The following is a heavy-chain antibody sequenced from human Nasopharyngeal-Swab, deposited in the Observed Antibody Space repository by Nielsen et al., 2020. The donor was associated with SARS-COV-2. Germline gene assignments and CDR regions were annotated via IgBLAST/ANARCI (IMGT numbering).Heavy chain of an antibody. CDR2: ISVSGDRT. D-gene: IGHD1-26*01. CDR3: ARGSGGPDY. Sequence: GESLKISCAASDFTFSSYAMSWVRQAPGKGLEWVSVISVSGDRTYYADSVKGRFIISRDNSKNTLYLQMNSLRAEDTAVYYCARGSGGPDYWGQGTLVIVSS. V-gene: IGHV3-23*01. CDR1: DFTFSSYA. J-gene: IGHJ4*02.